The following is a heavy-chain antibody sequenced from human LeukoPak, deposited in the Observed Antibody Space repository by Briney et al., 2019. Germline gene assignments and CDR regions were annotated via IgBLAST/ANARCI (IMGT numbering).Heavy chain of an antibody. D-gene: IGHD3-10*01. CDR2: ISSSGSTI. CDR1: GFTFSSYE. CDR3: ARDPPGTGFDY. V-gene: IGHV3-48*03. Sequence: GGSLRLSCAASGFTFSSYEMNWVRQAPGKELEWVSYISSSGSTIYYADSVKGRFTISRDNAKNSLYLQMNSLRAEDTAVYYCARDPPGTGFDYWGQGTLVTVSS. J-gene: IGHJ4*02.